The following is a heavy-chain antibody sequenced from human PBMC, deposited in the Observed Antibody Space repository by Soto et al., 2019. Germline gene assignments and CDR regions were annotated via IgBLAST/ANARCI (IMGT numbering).Heavy chain of an antibody. V-gene: IGHV3-15*01. D-gene: IGHD3-10*01. J-gene: IGHJ4*02. Sequence: PGGSLRLSCAASGFTFINAWMSWVRQAPGKGLEWVGRIKSKAAGGTTDYAAPVKGRFTISRDDSKTTLYLQMNSLRTEDTAVYYCTTLTMVDVRNDYWGQGTLVTVSS. CDR1: GFTFINAW. CDR2: IKSKAAGGTT. CDR3: TTLTMVDVRNDY.